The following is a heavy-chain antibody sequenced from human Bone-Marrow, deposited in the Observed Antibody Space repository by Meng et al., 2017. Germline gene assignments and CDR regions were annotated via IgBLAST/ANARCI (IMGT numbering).Heavy chain of an antibody. CDR3: ARDSRTYYYDSSGYTFDY. Sequence: QLQGSGPGLVKPSGTLSLTCAVSGGSISSSNWWSWVRQPPGKGLEWIGEIYHSGSTNYNPSLKSRVTISVDKSKNQFSLKLSSVTAADTAVYYCARDSRTYYYDSSGYTFDYWGQGTLVTVSS. J-gene: IGHJ4*02. D-gene: IGHD3-22*01. CDR1: GGSISSSNW. CDR2: IYHSGST. V-gene: IGHV4-4*02.